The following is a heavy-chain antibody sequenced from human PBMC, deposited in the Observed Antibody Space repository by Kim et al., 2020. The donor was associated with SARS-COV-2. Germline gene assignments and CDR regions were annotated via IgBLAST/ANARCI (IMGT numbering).Heavy chain of an antibody. J-gene: IGHJ6*02. CDR1: GYTFTGYY. D-gene: IGHD5-12*01. V-gene: IGHV1-2*04. CDR2: INPNSGGT. Sequence: ASVKVSCKASGYTFTGYYMHWVRQAPGQGLEWMGWINPNSGGTNYAQKFQGWVTMTRDTSISTAYMELSRLRSDDTAVYYCARAQYSSGYAEGHYYGMDVWGQGTTVTVSS. CDR3: ARAQYSSGYAEGHYYGMDV.